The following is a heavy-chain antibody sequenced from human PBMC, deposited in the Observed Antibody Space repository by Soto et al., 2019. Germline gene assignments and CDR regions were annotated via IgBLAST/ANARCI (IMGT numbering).Heavy chain of an antibody. V-gene: IGHV1-46*01. J-gene: IGHJ6*02. CDR1: AYTYARDN. CDR3: ARDLGIAAAGTQLYYYYGMDV. CDR2: INPSGGST. Sequence: ASVKVSCKSCAYTYARDNIHCVKQDTGQGLEWMGIINPSGGSTSYAQKFQGRVTMTRDTSTSTVYMELSSLRSEDTAVYYCARDLGIAAAGTQLYYYYGMDVWGQGTTVTGSS. D-gene: IGHD6-13*01.